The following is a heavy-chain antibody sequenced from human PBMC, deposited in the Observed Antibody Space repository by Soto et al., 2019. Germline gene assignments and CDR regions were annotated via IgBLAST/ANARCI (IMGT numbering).Heavy chain of an antibody. CDR3: ARDYSSSWFDY. Sequence: GSLRLSCSASGFTFSSYSMNWVRQAPGKGLEWVSSISSSSSYIYYADSVKGRFTISRDNAKNSLYLQMNSLRAEDTAAYYCARDYSSSWFDYWGQGTLVTVSS. CDR2: ISSSSSYI. D-gene: IGHD6-13*01. J-gene: IGHJ4*02. CDR1: GFTFSSYS. V-gene: IGHV3-21*01.